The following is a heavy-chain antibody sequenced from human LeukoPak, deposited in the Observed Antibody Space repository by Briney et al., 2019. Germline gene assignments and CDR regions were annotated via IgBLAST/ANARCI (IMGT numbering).Heavy chain of an antibody. D-gene: IGHD6-13*01. J-gene: IGHJ4*02. CDR1: GFTFSSYA. V-gene: IGHV3-23*01. CDR2: ISNDGVRT. Sequence: PGGSLRLSCQFSGFTFSSYAMIWVRQAPGKGLEWISGISNDGVRTFYADAVKGRFTISRDNSKNTLHLQMNSLRVEDTAIYYCAKDGGYVAAALDYWGQGTLVTVSS. CDR3: AKDGGYVAAALDY.